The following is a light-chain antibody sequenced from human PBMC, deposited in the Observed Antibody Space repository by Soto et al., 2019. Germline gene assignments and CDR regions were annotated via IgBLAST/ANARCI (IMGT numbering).Light chain of an antibody. CDR2: DAS. CDR1: QDIGHY. V-gene: IGKV1-27*01. CDR3: QQNNDWPQIT. J-gene: IGKJ5*01. Sequence: DIDVTQYQSSLSASVGDRVTIACRASQDIGHYLAWYQQKPGKLPKLLISDASVLRSGVSSRFSSSGSGTEFTLTISSLQSEDFAVYYCQQNNDWPQITFGQGTRLEIK.